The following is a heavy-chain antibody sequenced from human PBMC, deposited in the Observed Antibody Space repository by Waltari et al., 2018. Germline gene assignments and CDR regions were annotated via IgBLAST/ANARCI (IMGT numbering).Heavy chain of an antibody. CDR1: GGSIRTSS. CDR3: ARGLGYCSSNRCFDAFDI. J-gene: IGHJ3*02. Sequence: QVQLQESGPGLVKPSETLALPCTSSGGSIRTSSWPWLRQPPGKGLDWIGYIYYSGTTNYDPSLKSRVTISVDTSKNQFSLELSSVTAADTAVYYCARGLGYCSSNRCFDAFDIWGQGTMVTVSS. CDR2: IYYSGTT. V-gene: IGHV4-59*01. D-gene: IGHD2-2*01.